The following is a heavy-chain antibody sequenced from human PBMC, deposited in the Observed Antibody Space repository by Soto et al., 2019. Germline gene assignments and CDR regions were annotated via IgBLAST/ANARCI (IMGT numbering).Heavy chain of an antibody. Sequence: PGGSLRLSCAASGFTFSGYYMSWIRQSPGKGLEWVSDIASSTNTKYADSVKGRFTISRDNAKNSLYLQMNSLTAEDTAVYYCARDGDKYCSAGSCYSGYYDFAMDVWGQGTTVTVSS. V-gene: IGHV3-11*06. J-gene: IGHJ6*02. CDR1: GFTFSGYY. CDR3: ARDGDKYCSAGSCYSGYYDFAMDV. CDR2: IASSTNT. D-gene: IGHD2-15*01.